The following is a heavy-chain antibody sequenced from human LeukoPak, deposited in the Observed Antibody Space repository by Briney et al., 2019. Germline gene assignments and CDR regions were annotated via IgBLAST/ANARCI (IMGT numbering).Heavy chain of an antibody. V-gene: IGHV4-59*12. CDR3: ARDRGGDYYFDY. CDR1: GGSLTYYY. CDR2: IYYSGST. Sequence: SETLSLTCTVSGGSLTYYYWTWIRQSPGRRPEWIGYIYYSGSTNYNPSLKSRVTISVDKSKNQFSLKLSSVTAADTVVYYCARDRGGDYYFDYWGQGTLVTVSS. D-gene: IGHD2-21*02. J-gene: IGHJ4*02.